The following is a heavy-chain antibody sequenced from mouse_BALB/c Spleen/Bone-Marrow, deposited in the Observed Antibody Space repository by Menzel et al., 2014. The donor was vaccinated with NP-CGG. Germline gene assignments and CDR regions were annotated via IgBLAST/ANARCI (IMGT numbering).Heavy chain of an antibody. CDR3: TRGGNWEDFDY. V-gene: IGHV5-17*02. D-gene: IGHD4-1*01. Sequence: VQLKESGGGLVQPGGSRKLSCAASGSTFSSFGMHWVRQAPERGLEWVAYISSGSSTIFYADTVKGRFTISRDNPKNTLFLQMTSLRSEDTAMYYCTRGGNWEDFDYWGQGTTLTVSS. CDR1: GSTFSSFG. CDR2: ISSGSSTI. J-gene: IGHJ2*01.